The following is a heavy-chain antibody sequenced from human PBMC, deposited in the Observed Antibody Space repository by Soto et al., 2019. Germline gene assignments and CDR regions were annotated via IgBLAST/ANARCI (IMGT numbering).Heavy chain of an antibody. Sequence: GGSLRLSCAASGFTFSSYSMSWVRQAPGEGLEWVSGFRSGGDDGTTYYADSVKGRFTISRDNSKNTLFLQMDSLRAEDTATYYCAKKVNSGPGSQYFDYWGQGTLVTVSS. D-gene: IGHD3-10*01. J-gene: IGHJ4*02. CDR3: AKKVNSGPGSQYFDY. CDR1: GFTFSSYS. CDR2: FRSGGDDGTT. V-gene: IGHV3-23*01.